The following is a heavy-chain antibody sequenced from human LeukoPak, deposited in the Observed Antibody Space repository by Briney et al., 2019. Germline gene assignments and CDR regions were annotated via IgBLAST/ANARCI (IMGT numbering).Heavy chain of an antibody. Sequence: PGGSLRLSCAASGFTLSSYRVSWVRQAPGKGLEWVANVNQDGSEKYYVDSVKGRFTISRDNAKNSVYLQMNSLRAEDTAVYYCARVPRGNSYGVEYWGQGTLVTVSS. J-gene: IGHJ4*02. CDR2: VNQDGSEK. CDR1: GFTLSSYR. CDR3: ARVPRGNSYGVEY. D-gene: IGHD5-18*01. V-gene: IGHV3-7*01.